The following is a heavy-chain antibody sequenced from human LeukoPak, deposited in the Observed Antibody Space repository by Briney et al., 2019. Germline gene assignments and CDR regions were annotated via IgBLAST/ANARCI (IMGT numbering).Heavy chain of an antibody. V-gene: IGHV3-7*01. CDR3: ARWRGSTSERSDY. CDR2: IKQDGSAK. Sequence: GGSLRLSCTASGFTFSNYWMTWVRQAPGEGLEWVANIKQDGSAKYYVDSVKGRFTIPRDNAKNSLYLQMDSLRVEDTATYYCARWRGSTSERSDYWAHGTLVTVSS. CDR1: GFTFSNYW. J-gene: IGHJ4*01. D-gene: IGHD2-2*01.